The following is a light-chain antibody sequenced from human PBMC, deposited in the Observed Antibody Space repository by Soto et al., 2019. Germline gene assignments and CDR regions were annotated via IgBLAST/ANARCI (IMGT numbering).Light chain of an antibody. CDR1: SSNIGNNY. CDR2: ENN. Sequence: QSVLTQPPSVSAPPGQKVTISCSGSSSNIGNNYVSWYQQVPGTAPKLLIYENNKRPSGIPDRFSGSKSGTSATLGITGLQTGDEADYYCGTWDSSLSAGVFGGGTKLTVL. J-gene: IGLJ2*01. CDR3: GTWDSSLSAGV. V-gene: IGLV1-51*02.